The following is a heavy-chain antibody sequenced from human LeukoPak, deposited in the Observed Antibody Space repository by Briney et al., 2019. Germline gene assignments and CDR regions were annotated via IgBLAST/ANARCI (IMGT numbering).Heavy chain of an antibody. V-gene: IGHV3-9*01. D-gene: IGHD3-22*01. J-gene: IGHJ4*02. Sequence: SLRLSCAASGFTFDDYAMHWVRQAPGKGLEWVSGISWNSGSIGYADSVKGRFTISRDNAKNSLYLQMNSLRAEDTALYYCAKDRHQKYYYDSSGYCDYWGQGTLVTVSS. CDR3: AKDRHQKYYYDSSGYCDY. CDR2: ISWNSGSI. CDR1: GFTFDDYA.